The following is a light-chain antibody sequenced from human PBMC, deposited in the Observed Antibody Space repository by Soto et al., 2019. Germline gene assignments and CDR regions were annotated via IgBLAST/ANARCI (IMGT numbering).Light chain of an antibody. CDR2: GHN. CDR3: QSYDNSLSGVV. J-gene: IGLJ2*01. Sequence: QSVLTQPPSVSGAPGQTITMSCTGSGSNVGASYDVHWYQVLPGAGPRLLIYGHNNRPSGVPDRFSGSKSGTSASLAISGLQADDEADYYCQSYDNSLSGVVFGGGTKLTVL. V-gene: IGLV1-40*01. CDR1: GSNVGASYD.